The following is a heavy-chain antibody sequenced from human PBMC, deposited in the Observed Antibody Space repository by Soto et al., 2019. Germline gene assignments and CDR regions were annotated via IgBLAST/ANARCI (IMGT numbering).Heavy chain of an antibody. Sequence: SVKVSCKASGGTFSSYAISWVRQAPGQGLEWMGGIIPIFGTANYAQKFQGRVTITADESTSTAYMELSSLRSEDTAVYYCARDQVDTAMLGYWGQGTLVTVSS. V-gene: IGHV1-69*13. CDR1: GGTFSSYA. CDR3: ARDQVDTAMLGY. D-gene: IGHD5-18*01. CDR2: IIPIFGTA. J-gene: IGHJ4*02.